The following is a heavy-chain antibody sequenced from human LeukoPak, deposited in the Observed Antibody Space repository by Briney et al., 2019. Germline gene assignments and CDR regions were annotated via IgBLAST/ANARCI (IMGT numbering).Heavy chain of an antibody. V-gene: IGHV3-73*01. CDR2: IRSKANSYAT. D-gene: IGHD2-2*01. J-gene: IGHJ6*03. CDR3: AKSGGLVDYYYYYMDV. Sequence: GGSLRLSCAASGFTFSGSAMHWVRQASGKGLEWVGRIRSKANSYATAYAASVKGRFTISRDDSKNTAYLQMNSLKTEDTAVYCCAKSGGLVDYYYYYMDVWGKGTTVTISS. CDR1: GFTFSGSA.